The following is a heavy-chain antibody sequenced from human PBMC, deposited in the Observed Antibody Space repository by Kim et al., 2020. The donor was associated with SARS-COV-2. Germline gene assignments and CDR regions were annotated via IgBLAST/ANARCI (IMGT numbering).Heavy chain of an antibody. J-gene: IGHJ4*02. V-gene: IGHV3-23*01. CDR1: GFTFSSYA. CDR2: ISGSGGST. D-gene: IGHD2-2*01. CDR3: AKALRDIVVVPAAGY. Sequence: GGSLRLSCAASGFTFSSYAMSWVRQAPGKGLEWVSAISGSGGSTYYADSVKGRFTISRDNSKNTLYLQMNSLRAEDTAVYYCAKALRDIVVVPAAGYWGQGTLVTVSS.